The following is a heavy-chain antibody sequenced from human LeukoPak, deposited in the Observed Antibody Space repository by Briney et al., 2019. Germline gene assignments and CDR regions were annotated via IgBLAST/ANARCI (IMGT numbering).Heavy chain of an antibody. CDR1: GYTFTGYY. Sequence: GASVKVSCKASGYTFTGYYMHWVRQAPGQGLEWMGWINPNSGGTNYAQKFQGRVTMTRDTSISTAYMELRSLRSDDTAVYYCARDLGLGKTSGYWGQGTLVTVSS. V-gene: IGHV1-2*02. CDR2: INPNSGGT. CDR3: ARDLGLGKTSGY. J-gene: IGHJ4*02. D-gene: IGHD7-27*01.